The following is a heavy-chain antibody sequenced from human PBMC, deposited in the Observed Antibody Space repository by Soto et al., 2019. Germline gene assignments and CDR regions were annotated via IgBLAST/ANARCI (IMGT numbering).Heavy chain of an antibody. J-gene: IGHJ4*02. CDR2: IFYSGTT. V-gene: IGHV4-30-4*01. CDR3: ARAGFSYGHLLF. D-gene: IGHD3-10*01. CDR1: GCPIKSCDYY. Sequence: PLSLTCNVSGCPIKSCDYYWNWLRQPPGKALEWIGYIFYSGTTNYSPSLKSRVAISIDTSKNQFSLSLTSVTAADTAVYYCARAGFSYGHLLFWGQGIRVTVSS.